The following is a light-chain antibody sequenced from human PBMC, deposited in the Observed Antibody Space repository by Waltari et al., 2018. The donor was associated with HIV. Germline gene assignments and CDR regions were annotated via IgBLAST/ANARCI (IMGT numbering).Light chain of an antibody. CDR2: KDT. CDR1: ALPKQY. Sequence: SYELTQPPSVSVSPGQTARITCSGDALPKQYAYWYQQKSGQAPILVIYKDTERPSGIPERVSGSSSGTTVTLTISGVQAEDEADYYCQSADSSGTYWVFGGGTKLTVL. J-gene: IGLJ3*02. V-gene: IGLV3-25*03. CDR3: QSADSSGTYWV.